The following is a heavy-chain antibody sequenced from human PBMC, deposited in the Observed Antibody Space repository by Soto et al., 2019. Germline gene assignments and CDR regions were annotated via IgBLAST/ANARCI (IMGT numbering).Heavy chain of an antibody. Sequence: SETLSLTYTVSGGSIRIISDHCGRIRQHPGKGLEWIGSIYYSGSTYHNPPLKSRLTISVDTSKNQFSLKLTSVTAADTAVYYFPRMGILTSYYVLFAPWGKGTLVTVSS. CDR3: PRMGILTSYYVLFAP. CDR2: IYYSGST. V-gene: IGHV4-39*01. J-gene: IGHJ5*02. CDR1: GGSIRIISDH. D-gene: IGHD3-9*01.